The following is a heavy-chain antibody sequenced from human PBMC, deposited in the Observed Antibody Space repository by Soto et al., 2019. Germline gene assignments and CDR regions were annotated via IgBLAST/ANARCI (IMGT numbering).Heavy chain of an antibody. CDR1: GFTVSDHY. CDR3: SRGGGGGVFDH. CDR2: ISPGGRYT. J-gene: IGHJ4*02. D-gene: IGHD2-21*01. V-gene: IGHV3-11*05. Sequence: PLTLPGSTPGFTVSDHYMTYIRQGPGKGLPCISYISPGGRYTNYRDSVKGRFTISRDNAKNSLFLQVNTLGDEDTAVYYGSRGGGGGVFDHWGQGTLVTVSS.